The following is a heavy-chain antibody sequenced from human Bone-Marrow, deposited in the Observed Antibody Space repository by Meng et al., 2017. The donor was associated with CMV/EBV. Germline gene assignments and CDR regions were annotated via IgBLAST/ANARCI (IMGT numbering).Heavy chain of an antibody. D-gene: IGHD4-17*01. CDR1: GFIFTRYE. V-gene: IGHV3-48*03. J-gene: IGHJ6*02. CDR2: ISSSGSTT. Sequence: GESLKISCAASGFIFTRYEMTWVRQAPGQGLEWVSYISSSGSTTYYADSVKGRFTMSRDDAKNSLSLQMDSLRDEDTAVYYCARDLFDYGSYYYYYGMDVWGQGTTVTVSS. CDR3: ARDLFDYGSYYYYYGMDV.